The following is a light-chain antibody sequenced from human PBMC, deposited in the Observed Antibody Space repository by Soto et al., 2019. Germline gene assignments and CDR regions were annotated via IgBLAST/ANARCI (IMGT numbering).Light chain of an antibody. Sequence: ENVLTQSPATLSLSPGERATLSCRASQTVGSSFLAWYQQKRGQAPRLLIYGASSRATGIPDRFSGSGSGTDFTLTISRLEPEDFALYYCQQHDILPITFGQGTRLEIK. CDR3: QQHDILPIT. V-gene: IGKV3-20*01. J-gene: IGKJ5*01. CDR2: GAS. CDR1: QTVGSSF.